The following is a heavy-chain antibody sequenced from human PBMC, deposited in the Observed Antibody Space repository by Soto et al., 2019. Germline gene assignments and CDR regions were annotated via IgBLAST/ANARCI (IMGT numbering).Heavy chain of an antibody. J-gene: IGHJ6*03. CDR2: ISSSSSYI. CDR1: GFTFSSYS. CDR3: ARAPKDYYGSGSYYSDYYYYYYMDV. Sequence: GGSLRLSCAASGFTFSSYSMNWVRQAPGKGLEWVSSISSSSSYIYYADSVKGRFTISRDNAKNSLYLQMNSLGAEDTAVYYCARAPKDYYGSGSYYSDYYYYYYMDVWGKGTTVTVSS. D-gene: IGHD3-10*01. V-gene: IGHV3-21*01.